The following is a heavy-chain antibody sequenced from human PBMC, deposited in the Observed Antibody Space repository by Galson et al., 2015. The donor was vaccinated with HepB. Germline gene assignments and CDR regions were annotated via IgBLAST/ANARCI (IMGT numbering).Heavy chain of an antibody. Sequence: SVKVSCKASGGTFSSYAISWVRQAPGQGLEWVGRIIPILGIANYAQKFQGRVTITADKSTSTAYMELSSLRSEDTAVYYCARSHYDILTGYGGYYFDYWGQGTLVTVSS. V-gene: IGHV1-69*04. J-gene: IGHJ4*02. CDR2: IIPILGIA. CDR3: ARSHYDILTGYGGYYFDY. D-gene: IGHD3-9*01. CDR1: GGTFSSYA.